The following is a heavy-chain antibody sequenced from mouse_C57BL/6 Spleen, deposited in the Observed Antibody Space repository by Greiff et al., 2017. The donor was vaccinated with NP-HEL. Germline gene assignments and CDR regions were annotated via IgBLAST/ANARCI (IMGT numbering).Heavy chain of an antibody. V-gene: IGHV1-72*01. D-gene: IGHD1-1*01. CDR1: GYTFTSYW. CDR3: ARSDLLLRSSYYFDY. J-gene: IGHJ2*01. Sequence: VQLQQSGAELVKPGASVKLSCKASGYTFTSYWMHWVKQRPGRGLEWIGRIDPNSGGTKYNEKFKSKATLTVDKPYSTAYMQLSSLTSEYSAVYYCARSDLLLRSSYYFDYWGQGTTLTVSS. CDR2: IDPNSGGT.